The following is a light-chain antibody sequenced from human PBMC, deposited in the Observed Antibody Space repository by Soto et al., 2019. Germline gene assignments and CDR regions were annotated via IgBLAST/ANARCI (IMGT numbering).Light chain of an antibody. Sequence: EIVMTQSPGTLSLSPGERATLSCRASQRVSSTYLAWYQQKPDQAPRLLISDASSRAADIPHRVTANGSVTAFALTFSRLEPEEFAVSFCLHYGTSPLTFGQGTKVDI. J-gene: IGKJ1*01. CDR1: QRVSSTY. CDR2: DAS. V-gene: IGKV3-20*01. CDR3: LHYGTSPLT.